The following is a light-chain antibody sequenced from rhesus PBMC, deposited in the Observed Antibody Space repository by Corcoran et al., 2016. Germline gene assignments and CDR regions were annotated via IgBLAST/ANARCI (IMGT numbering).Light chain of an antibody. Sequence: DIQMSQSPSSLSASVGDRVTITCRASQGISSYLNWYQKKPGKAPKLLNYNANSLARGVQSRCSGSGSGTEFTLTISSLQPEDFATYYCQKGNSNPPTVGPGTKVEIK. V-gene: IGKV1-32*02. CDR2: NAN. CDR3: QKGNSNPPT. J-gene: IGKJ3*01. CDR1: QGISSY.